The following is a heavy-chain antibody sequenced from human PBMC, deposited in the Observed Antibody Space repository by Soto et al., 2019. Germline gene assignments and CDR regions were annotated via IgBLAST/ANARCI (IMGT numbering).Heavy chain of an antibody. D-gene: IGHD6-19*01. CDR2: INHSGST. Sequence: SETLSLTCAVYGGSFSGYYWSWIRQPPGKGLEWIGEINHSGSTNYNPSLKSRVTISVDTSKNQFSLKLSSVTAADTAVYYCARWRVAGTGGTGPIGFDYWGQGTLVTVSS. CDR3: ARWRVAGTGGTGPIGFDY. CDR1: GGSFSGYY. V-gene: IGHV4-34*01. J-gene: IGHJ4*02.